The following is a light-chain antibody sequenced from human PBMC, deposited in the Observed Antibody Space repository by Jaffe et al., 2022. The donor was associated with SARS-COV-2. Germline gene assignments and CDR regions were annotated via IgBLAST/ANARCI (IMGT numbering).Light chain of an antibody. V-gene: IGKV1-39*01. CDR1: QSISNY. CDR2: AAS. Sequence: DIQMTQSPSSLSASVGDRVTITCRASQSISNYLNWYQQKPGKAPNLLIFAASNLQSGVPSRFSGSGSGTDFTLTVSSLQPEDFATYYCQQSYSTPPYTFGQGTKLEIK. J-gene: IGKJ2*01. CDR3: QQSYSTPPYT.